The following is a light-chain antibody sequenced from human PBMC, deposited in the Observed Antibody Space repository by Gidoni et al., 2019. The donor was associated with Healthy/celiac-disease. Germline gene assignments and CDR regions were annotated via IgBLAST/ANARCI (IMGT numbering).Light chain of an antibody. V-gene: IGKV3-20*01. CDR1: QSVSSSY. Sequence: EIVLTQSPGTLSLSPGERATLSCRASQSVSSSYLAWYQQKPGQAPRLLIYGASSRATGIPDRFSGSGSGTDFTLPIRRLEPEDFAVYYCQQYGSSRTFXQXTKVEIK. J-gene: IGKJ1*01. CDR2: GAS. CDR3: QQYGSSRT.